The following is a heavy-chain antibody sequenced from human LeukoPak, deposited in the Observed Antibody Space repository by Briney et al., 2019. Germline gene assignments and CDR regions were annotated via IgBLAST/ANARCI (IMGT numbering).Heavy chain of an antibody. CDR1: GGSISSYY. V-gene: IGHV4-4*07. Sequence: SETLSLTCTVSGGSISSYYWSWIRQPAGKGLEWIGRIYTSGSTNYNPSLKSRVTMSVDTSKNQFSLKLSSVTAADTAVYYCARASAYLSAPAAINYYYYYYVDVWGKGTTVTVSS. CDR3: ARASAYLSAPAAINYYYYYYVDV. CDR2: IYTSGST. J-gene: IGHJ6*03. D-gene: IGHD2-2*02.